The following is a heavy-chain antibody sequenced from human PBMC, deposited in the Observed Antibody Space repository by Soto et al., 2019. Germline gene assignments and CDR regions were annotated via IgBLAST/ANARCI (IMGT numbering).Heavy chain of an antibody. CDR1: GYTFSSYA. CDR3: ARATAVAGKNWFDP. V-gene: IGHV1-3*01. CDR2: INAGDGNT. Sequence: ASVKVSCKASGYTFSSYAIHWVRQAPGQRLEWMGWINAGDGNTKYSQKLQGRVTLTRGTSASTAYMELSSLRSEDTAVYYCARATAVAGKNWFDPWGQGTLVTVSS. D-gene: IGHD6-19*01. J-gene: IGHJ5*02.